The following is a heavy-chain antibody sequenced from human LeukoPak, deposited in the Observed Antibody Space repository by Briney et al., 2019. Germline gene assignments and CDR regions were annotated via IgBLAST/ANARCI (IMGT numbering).Heavy chain of an antibody. Sequence: SETLSLTCAVYGGSFSGYYGSWIRQPPGKGLEWIGEINHSGSTNYNPSLKSRVTISVDTSKNQFSLKLSSVTAADTAVYYCARGVPLNYYDSSGYYYFDYWGQGTLVTVSS. CDR2: INHSGST. D-gene: IGHD3-22*01. CDR3: ARGVPLNYYDSSGYYYFDY. CDR1: GGSFSGYY. J-gene: IGHJ4*02. V-gene: IGHV4-34*01.